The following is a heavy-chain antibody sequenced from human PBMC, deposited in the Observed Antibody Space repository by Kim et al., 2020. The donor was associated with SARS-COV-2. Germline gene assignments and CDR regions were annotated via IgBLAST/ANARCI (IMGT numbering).Heavy chain of an antibody. V-gene: IGHV1-24*01. CDR3: ATTHTTIFGVVIHNWFDP. Sequence: ASVKVSCKVSGYTLTELSMHWVRQAPGKGLEWMGGFDPEDGETIYAQKFQGRVTMTEDTSTDTAYMELSSLRSEDTAVYYCATTHTTIFGVVIHNWFDPWGQGTLVTVSS. J-gene: IGHJ5*02. D-gene: IGHD3-3*01. CDR1: GYTLTELS. CDR2: FDPEDGET.